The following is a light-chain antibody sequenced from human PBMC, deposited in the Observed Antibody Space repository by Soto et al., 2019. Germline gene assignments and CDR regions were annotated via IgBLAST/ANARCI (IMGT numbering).Light chain of an antibody. V-gene: IGLV1-47*01. J-gene: IGLJ2*01. CDR3: AACDDRLIGHVL. Sequence: QSVLTQPPSASGNPGQRVTISCSGSSSNIGSNYVYWYQQLPGKAPKLLIYGNNQRPSGVPDRFSGSKSGTSASLAISGRRSEDEADYYGAACDDRLIGHVLFGGGTKLTVL. CDR1: SSNIGSNY. CDR2: GNN.